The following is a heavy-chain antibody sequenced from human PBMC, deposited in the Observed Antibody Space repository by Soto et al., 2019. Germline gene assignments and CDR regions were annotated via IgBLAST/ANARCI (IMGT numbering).Heavy chain of an antibody. Sequence: SVKVSCKASGGTFSSYAISWVRQAPGQGLEWMGGIIPIFGTANYAQKFQGRVTITADESTSTAYMELSSLRSEDTAVYYCARIPAYYYDSSGYSAGSYYFEYWGQGTLVTVSS. D-gene: IGHD3-22*01. J-gene: IGHJ4*02. CDR1: GGTFSSYA. CDR2: IIPIFGTA. CDR3: ARIPAYYYDSSGYSAGSYYFEY. V-gene: IGHV1-69*13.